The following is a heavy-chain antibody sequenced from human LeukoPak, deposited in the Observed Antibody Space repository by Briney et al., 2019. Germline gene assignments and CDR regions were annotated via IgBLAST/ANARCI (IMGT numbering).Heavy chain of an antibody. CDR1: GGSFSGYH. Sequence: PSETLSLTCAVYGGSFSGYHWSWIRQPPGKGLEWIGEINHSGSTNYNPSLKSRVTISVDTSKNQFSLMVNSMTAADTAVYYCARARYDILTGYYNNWFDPWGQGTLVTVSS. D-gene: IGHD3-9*01. CDR3: ARARYDILTGYYNNWFDP. CDR2: INHSGST. V-gene: IGHV4-34*01. J-gene: IGHJ5*02.